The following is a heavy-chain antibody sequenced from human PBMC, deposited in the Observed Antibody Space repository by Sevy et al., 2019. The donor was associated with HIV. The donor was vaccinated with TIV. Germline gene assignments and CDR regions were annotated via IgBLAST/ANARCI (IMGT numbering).Heavy chain of an antibody. D-gene: IGHD4-17*01. CDR3: AKDLGVVGDYESQSAFDI. V-gene: IGHV3-23*01. CDR1: GFTFSSYA. J-gene: IGHJ3*02. CDR2: ISGSGGST. Sequence: GGSLRLSCAASGFTFSSYAMSWVRQAPGKGLEWVSAISGSGGSTYYADSVKGRFTISRDNSKNTLYLQMNSLRAEDTAVYYCAKDLGVVGDYESQSAFDIWGQGTMVTVSS.